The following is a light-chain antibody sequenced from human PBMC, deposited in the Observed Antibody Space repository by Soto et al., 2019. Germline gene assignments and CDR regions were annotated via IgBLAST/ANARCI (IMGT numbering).Light chain of an antibody. CDR2: KAS. Sequence: IHRTYPQSGMAVSVGRSVIIACRASKTISSWLAWYQQKPGKAPKLLIYKASTLKSGVPSRFCCRGEGTEGARTMVGGLPYKRSAYSCHRDISYAGAFGGGTKVDIK. V-gene: IGKV1-5*03. CDR1: KTISSW. J-gene: IGKJ4*01. CDR3: HRDISYAGA.